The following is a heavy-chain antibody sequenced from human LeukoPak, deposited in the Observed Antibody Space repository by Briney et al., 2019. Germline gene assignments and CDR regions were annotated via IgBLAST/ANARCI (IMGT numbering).Heavy chain of an antibody. CDR1: GGTFSSYA. Sequence: ASVKVSCKASGGTFSSYAISWVRQAPGQGLEWMGGIIPIFGTANYAQKFQGRVTITADESTSTAYMELSSLRSEDTAVYYCARDKGSYYDSSGYQDFDYWGQGTLVTVSS. J-gene: IGHJ4*02. D-gene: IGHD3-22*01. CDR3: ARDKGSYYDSSGYQDFDY. V-gene: IGHV1-69*13. CDR2: IIPIFGTA.